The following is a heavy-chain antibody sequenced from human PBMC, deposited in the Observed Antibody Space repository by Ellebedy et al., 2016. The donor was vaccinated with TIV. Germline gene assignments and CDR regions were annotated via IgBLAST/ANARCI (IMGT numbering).Heavy chain of an antibody. CDR3: AKDSGGSGNYNYLDY. D-gene: IGHD3-10*01. Sequence: GESLKISCAASGFTFSSSGMHWVRQAPGKGLEWVAAISYDGSNKYYADSVKDRFTISRDNSKSTLYLQMNSLRVEDTAVYYCAKDSGGSGNYNYLDYWGQGTLVTVSS. CDR1: GFTFSSSG. V-gene: IGHV3-30*18. CDR2: ISYDGSNK. J-gene: IGHJ4*02.